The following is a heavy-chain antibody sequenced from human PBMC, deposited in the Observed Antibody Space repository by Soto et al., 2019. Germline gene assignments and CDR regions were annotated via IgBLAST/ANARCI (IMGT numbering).Heavy chain of an antibody. CDR2: IYTSGST. CDR1: GDSMTKYY. CDR3: ARTVGAAYYFDF. V-gene: IGHV4-4*07. J-gene: IGHJ4*02. Sequence: QVQLQESGPGLVKPSETLSLTCTVSGDSMTKYYWSWIRQPAGKGLEWIGRIYTSGSTNYNPSSKSRVTMSTDTSINHSSLKLKSVPAADTAVYYCARTVGAAYYFDFWGQGALVT. D-gene: IGHD2-15*01.